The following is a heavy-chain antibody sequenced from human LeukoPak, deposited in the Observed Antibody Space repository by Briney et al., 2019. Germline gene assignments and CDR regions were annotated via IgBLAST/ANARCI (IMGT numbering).Heavy chain of an antibody. V-gene: IGHV4-38-2*01. CDR3: ATLRALSITMIVVVITTYYFDY. J-gene: IGHJ4*02. CDR1: GYSISRVYY. Sequence: PSEALALTCAVSGYSISRVYYWGWIRQPPGKGLEWIGNIYHSGSTYYNPSLKSRVTISVDTSKNQFSLNLTSVTAADTAVYYCATLRALSITMIVVVITTYYFDYWGQGTLVTVSS. CDR2: IYHSGST. D-gene: IGHD3-22*01.